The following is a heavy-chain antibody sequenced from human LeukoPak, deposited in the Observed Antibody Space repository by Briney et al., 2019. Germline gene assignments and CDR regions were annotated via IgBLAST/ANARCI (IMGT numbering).Heavy chain of an antibody. CDR3: ARRPSKYYDILTGYYRSEFDY. CDR2: MNSNSGNT. CDR1: GYTFTSYD. D-gene: IGHD3-9*01. J-gene: IGHJ4*02. V-gene: IGHV1-8*02. Sequence: ASVKVSCKASGYTFTSYDINWVRQATGHGLEWMGWMNSNSGNTGYAQKFQGRVTMTRNTSISTAYMELSSLRSEDTAVYYCARRPSKYYDILTGYYRSEFDYWGEGTLVTVSS.